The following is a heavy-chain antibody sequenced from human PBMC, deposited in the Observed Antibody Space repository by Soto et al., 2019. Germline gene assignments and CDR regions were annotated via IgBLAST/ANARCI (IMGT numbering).Heavy chain of an antibody. D-gene: IGHD2-15*01. J-gene: IGHJ6*02. CDR2: IYYSGST. Sequence: QLQLQESGPGLVKPSETLSLTCTVSGGSISSSSYYWGWIRQPPGKGLEWIGSIYYSGSTYYNPSLKSRVTRSGDTSKNPSSLKLGSVTGAVTAVYYCASLLVVVVIDSDGMYVWGQGTTVTVSS. V-gene: IGHV4-39*01. CDR1: GGSISSSSYY. CDR3: ASLLVVVVIDSDGMYV.